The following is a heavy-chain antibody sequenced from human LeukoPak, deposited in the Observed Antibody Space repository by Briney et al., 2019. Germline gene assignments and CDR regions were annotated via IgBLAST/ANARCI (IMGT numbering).Heavy chain of an antibody. CDR3: VKDSLDSGHWYFDL. D-gene: IGHD5-18*01. Sequence: GGSLRVSCAACGFSFSTYAMSWVRQAPGRGLEWVSAISATGRSTDYADSVKGRFTISRDNSKNTLYLQLNSQSAEDTAVYYCVKDSLDSGHWYFDLWGRGTLVTVSS. J-gene: IGHJ2*01. V-gene: IGHV3-23*01. CDR1: GFSFSTYA. CDR2: ISATGRST.